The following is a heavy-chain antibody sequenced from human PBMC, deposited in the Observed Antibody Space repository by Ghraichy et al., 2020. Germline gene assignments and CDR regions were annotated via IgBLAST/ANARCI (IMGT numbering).Heavy chain of an antibody. Sequence: SGPTLVKPTETLTLTCSVSGFSLSKARMGVAWIRQPPGKALEWLANIFSNDEKSYTTSLRSRLTVSGGTSQSQVLLTLTNMDPADTATYYCARMSRQLVRDSYFYDLDVWGQGITVNVSS. D-gene: IGHD6-6*01. V-gene: IGHV2-26*01. J-gene: IGHJ6*02. CDR2: IFSNDEK. CDR3: ARMSRQLVRDSYFYDLDV. CDR1: GFSLSKARMG.